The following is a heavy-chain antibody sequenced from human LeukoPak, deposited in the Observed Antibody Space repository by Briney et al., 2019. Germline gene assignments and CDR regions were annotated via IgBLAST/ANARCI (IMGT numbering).Heavy chain of an antibody. J-gene: IGHJ4*02. CDR1: GFTFSSYG. CDR2: IWYDGSYK. Sequence: GGSLRLSCTASGFTFSSYGMHWVRQAPGKGLEWVTVIWYDGSYKYYIDSVKGRFTISRDNSKNTLYLQMNSLRAEDTAVYFCVRDGLSSGYYGFDYWGQGTLVTVSS. V-gene: IGHV3-33*01. D-gene: IGHD3-22*01. CDR3: VRDGLSSGYYGFDY.